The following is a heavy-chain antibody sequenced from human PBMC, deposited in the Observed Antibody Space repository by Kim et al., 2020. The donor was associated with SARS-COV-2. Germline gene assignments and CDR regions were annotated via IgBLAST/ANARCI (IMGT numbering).Heavy chain of an antibody. V-gene: IGHV4-34*01. CDR3: ARGGVYYYYYYGMDV. Sequence: SETLSLTCAVYGGSFSGYYWSWIRQPPGKGLEWIGEINHSGSTNYNPSLKNRVTISVDTSKNQFSLKLSSVTAADTAVYYCARGGVYYYYYYGMDVWGQGTTGTVSS. D-gene: IGHD3-10*01. CDR1: GGSFSGYY. J-gene: IGHJ6*02. CDR2: INHSGST.